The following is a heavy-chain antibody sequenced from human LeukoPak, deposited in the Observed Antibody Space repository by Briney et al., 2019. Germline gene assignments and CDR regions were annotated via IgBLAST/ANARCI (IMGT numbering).Heavy chain of an antibody. CDR3: ARGSHYGGYGY. J-gene: IGHJ4*02. Sequence: PSETLSLTCTVSHYSISSAFYWGWIRQPPGKGLEWIGSLHYSGSTYYNPSLKSRVTISVDTSNNQFSLKLTSVTAADTAVYYRARGSHYGGYGYWGQGTLVTVSS. CDR1: HYSISSAFY. CDR2: LHYSGST. V-gene: IGHV4-38-2*02. D-gene: IGHD4-17*01.